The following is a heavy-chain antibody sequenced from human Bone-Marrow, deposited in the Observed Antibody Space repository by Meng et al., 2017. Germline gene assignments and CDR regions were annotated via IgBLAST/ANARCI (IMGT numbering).Heavy chain of an antibody. CDR3: ARDPEPPGVITMFRDDAFDI. CDR2: ISYDGSNK. J-gene: IGHJ3*02. V-gene: IGHV3-30*04. D-gene: IGHD3-10*01. Sequence: GESLKISCAASGFTFSSYAMHWVRQAPGKGLEWVAVISYDGSNKYYADSVKGRFTISRDNSNNTLYLQMNSLRAEDTAVYYCARDPEPPGVITMFRDDAFDIWGQGTMVTVSS. CDR1: GFTFSSYA.